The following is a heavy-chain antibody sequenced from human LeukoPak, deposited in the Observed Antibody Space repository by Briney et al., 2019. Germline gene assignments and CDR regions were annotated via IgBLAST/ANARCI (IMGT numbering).Heavy chain of an antibody. D-gene: IGHD2-15*01. V-gene: IGHV4-59*08. CDR1: GGSLTNYY. CDR3: ARHVVVAATSDAFDI. CDR2: VYYTGDT. J-gene: IGHJ3*02. Sequence: SETLSLTCTVSGGSLTNYYWSWIRQPPGKGLEWIAYVYYTGDTTYNPSLKSRVTISVDTSKNQFSLRLTSVTAADTAVYYCARHVVVAATSDAFDIWGQGTLVTVSS.